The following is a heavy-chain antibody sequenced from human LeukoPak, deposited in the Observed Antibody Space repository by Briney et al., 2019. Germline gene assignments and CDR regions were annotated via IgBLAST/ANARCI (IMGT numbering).Heavy chain of an antibody. CDR2: ISPRAYST. J-gene: IGHJ5*01. D-gene: IGHD6-25*01. V-gene: IGHV3-11*01. Sequence: GGSLRLSCTVSDFNFSASYMSWIRQSLGGVLEWLSYISPRAYSTYYADSARGRFTISRDNSHNSLLLKMTTVRVDDTAIYYCARGKRTFDFWGEGTRVTVS. CDR1: DFNFSASY. CDR3: ARGKRTFDF.